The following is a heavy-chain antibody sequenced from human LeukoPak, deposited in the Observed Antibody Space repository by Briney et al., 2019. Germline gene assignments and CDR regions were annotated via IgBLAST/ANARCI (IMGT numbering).Heavy chain of an antibody. CDR3: ARRYYYGSGSYYYYGMDV. Sequence: GASVEVSFKASGYTFTRYDINWVRQATGQGLEWMGWMYPKSGNTGYAQKFQGRVTMTRNTSISTAYMELSSLRSEDTAVYYCARRYYYGSGSYYYYGMDVWGQGTTVTVSS. V-gene: IGHV1-8*01. CDR2: MYPKSGNT. J-gene: IGHJ6*02. CDR1: GYTFTRYD. D-gene: IGHD3-10*01.